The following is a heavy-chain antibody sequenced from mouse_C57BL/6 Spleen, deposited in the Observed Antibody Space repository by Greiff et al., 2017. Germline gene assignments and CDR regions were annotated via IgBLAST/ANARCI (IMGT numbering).Heavy chain of an antibody. D-gene: IGHD2-5*01. CDR1: GYTFTSYW. CDR3: ATDYYSNPFAY. V-gene: IGHV1-69*01. J-gene: IGHJ3*01. Sequence: QVQLQQPGAELVMPGASVKLSCKASGYTFTSYWMHWVKQRPGQGLEWIGEIDPSDSYTNYNQKFKGKSTLTVDKSSSTAYMQLSSLTSEDSAVYYCATDYYSNPFAYWGQGTLVTVSA. CDR2: IDPSDSYT.